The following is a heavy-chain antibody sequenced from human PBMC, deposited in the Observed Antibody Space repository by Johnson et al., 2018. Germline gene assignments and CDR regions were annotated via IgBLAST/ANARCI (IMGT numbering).Heavy chain of an antibody. CDR1: GFTFSSYW. Sequence: EVQLLESGGPLVQPGGSLRLSCAASGFTFSSYWMHWVRQAPGKGLVWVSRLNSDGSSTSYAGSVKGRFTISRDNAKNTLYLQMNSLRAEDTAVYYCARVYSDAFDIWGQGTMVTVSS. V-gene: IGHV3-74*01. J-gene: IGHJ3*02. D-gene: IGHD2-15*01. CDR2: LNSDGSST. CDR3: ARVYSDAFDI.